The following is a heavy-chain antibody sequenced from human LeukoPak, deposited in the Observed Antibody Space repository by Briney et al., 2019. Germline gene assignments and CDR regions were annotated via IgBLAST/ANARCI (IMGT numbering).Heavy chain of an antibody. V-gene: IGHV2-5*01. D-gene: IGHD3-10*01. CDR3: ARVITMVRGVHFGY. CDR1: GFSLSTTGVG. Sequence: SGPTLVKPTETLTLTCTFSGFSLSTTGVGVAWIRQPPGKALEWLAVTYWNKDKSYSPSLKSRLTIIKDTSKNQVVLIMTNMDPVDTGTYYCARVITMVRGVHFGYWGQGTLVTVSS. J-gene: IGHJ4*02. CDR2: TYWNKDK.